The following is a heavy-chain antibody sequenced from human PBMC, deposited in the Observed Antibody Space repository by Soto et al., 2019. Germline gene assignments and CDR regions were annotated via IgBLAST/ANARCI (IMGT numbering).Heavy chain of an antibody. V-gene: IGHV3-30-3*01. CDR3: AREGKRGIAAHYYFDY. CDR1: GFTFSSYA. CDR2: ISYEGSNK. J-gene: IGHJ4*02. Sequence: QVQLVESGGGVVQPGRSLRLSCAASGFTFSSYAMHWVRQAPGKGLEWVAVISYEGSNKYYADSVKGRFTISRDNSKNTLYLQMNSLRAEDTAVYYCAREGKRGIAAHYYFDYWGQGTLVTVSS. D-gene: IGHD6-13*01.